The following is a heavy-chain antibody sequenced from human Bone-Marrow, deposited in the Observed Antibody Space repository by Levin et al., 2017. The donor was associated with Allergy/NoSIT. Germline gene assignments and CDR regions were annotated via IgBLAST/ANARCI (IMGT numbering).Heavy chain of an antibody. CDR1: GFTFSRYG. Sequence: GGSLRLSCAASGFTFSRYGMSWVRQAPGRGLEWVSALSGSGGYTYYADSVKGRFTISRDNSKNTLFLQMNSLRVEDTAVYYCAKDRGGYGDAFDIWGQGTMVTVSS. V-gene: IGHV3-23*01. J-gene: IGHJ3*02. CDR3: AKDRGGYGDAFDI. D-gene: IGHD6-13*01. CDR2: LSGSGGYT.